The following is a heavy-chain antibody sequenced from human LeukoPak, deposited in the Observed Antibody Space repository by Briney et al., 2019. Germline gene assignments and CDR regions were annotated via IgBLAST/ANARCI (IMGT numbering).Heavy chain of an antibody. V-gene: IGHV3-7*01. CDR1: GFTFSSYW. CDR2: IKQDGSEQ. CDR3: AREPKQWLVPIDY. J-gene: IGHJ4*02. D-gene: IGHD6-19*01. Sequence: GGSLRLSCAASGFTFSSYWMTWVRQAPGKGLEWVANIKQDGSEQYYVDSVKGRFTISRDNAKNSLYLQMNSLRAEDTAVYYCAREPKQWLVPIDYWGQGTLVTVSS.